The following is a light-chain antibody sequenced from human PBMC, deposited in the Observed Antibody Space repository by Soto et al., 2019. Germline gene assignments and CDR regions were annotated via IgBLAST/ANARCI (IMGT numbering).Light chain of an antibody. CDR2: GAS. J-gene: IGKJ5*01. V-gene: IGKV3-20*01. CDR1: QGIGDT. CDR3: QHYGSSPLIT. Sequence: EVVITLSPATVSVSQGEGVSLSCRANQGIGDTLAWYQHKPGQAPRLLIYGASRRATGIPDRFSGSGSGTDFTLTISRLEPEDFAVFYCQHYGSSPLITFGRGTRLEIK.